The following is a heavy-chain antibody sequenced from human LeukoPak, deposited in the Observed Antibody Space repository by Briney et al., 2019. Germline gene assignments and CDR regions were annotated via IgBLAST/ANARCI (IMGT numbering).Heavy chain of an antibody. D-gene: IGHD2-2*01. CDR2: ISSSSSNI. Sequence: GGSLRLSCAASGFTFSSYGMHWVRQAPGKGLEWVSSISSSSSNIYYADSVKGRFAISRDNAKNSLFLQMSSLRADDTAVYYCARAYCSSTSCLVYWGQGTLVTVSS. V-gene: IGHV3-21*06. CDR1: GFTFSSYG. J-gene: IGHJ4*02. CDR3: ARAYCSSTSCLVY.